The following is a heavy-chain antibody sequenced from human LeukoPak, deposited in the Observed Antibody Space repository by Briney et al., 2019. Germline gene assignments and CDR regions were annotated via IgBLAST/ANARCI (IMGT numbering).Heavy chain of an antibody. Sequence: GGSLRLSCAASGFTFSNFEMNWVRQAPGKGLEWVSYITGSGSTIYSESVKGRFTISRDNAKNSLYLKMNTLRAEDTAVYYCARASGHSSGWSRHSYYYIDVWGRGTTVTVSS. CDR3: ARASGHSSGWSRHSYYYIDV. V-gene: IGHV3-48*03. J-gene: IGHJ6*03. CDR1: GFTFSNFE. CDR2: ITGSGSTI. D-gene: IGHD6-19*01.